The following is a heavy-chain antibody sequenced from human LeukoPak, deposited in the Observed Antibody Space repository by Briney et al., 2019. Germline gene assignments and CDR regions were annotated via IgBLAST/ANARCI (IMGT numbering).Heavy chain of an antibody. J-gene: IGHJ6*02. CDR1: GYTFTGYY. CDR3: ATAHSYGTYGMDV. V-gene: IGHV1-2*02. CDR2: INPNSGGT. D-gene: IGHD5-18*01. Sequence: ASVKASCKASGYTFTGYYMHWVRQAPGQGLEWMGWINPNSGGTNYAQKFQGRVTMTRDTSISTAYMELSRLRSDDTAVYYCATAHSYGTYGMDVWGQGTTVTVSS.